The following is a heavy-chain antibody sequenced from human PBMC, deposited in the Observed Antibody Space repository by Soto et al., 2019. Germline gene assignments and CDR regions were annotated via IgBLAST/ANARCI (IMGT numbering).Heavy chain of an antibody. CDR2: IRGTNGNT. V-gene: IGHV3-23*01. J-gene: IGHJ5*02. CDR1: GFTFSSSA. D-gene: IGHD6-19*01. Sequence: EVQLLESGGGLVQPGGSLRLSCAASGFTFSSSAMSWVRQAPGKGLEWVSAIRGTNGNTHYAESVKGRLTISRDKSKNTLYLQMKLLRAEDTAVYYCAKCTVDTIVTSGLCTCLDPWGQGTLVIVSS. CDR3: AKCTVDTIVTSGLCTCLDP.